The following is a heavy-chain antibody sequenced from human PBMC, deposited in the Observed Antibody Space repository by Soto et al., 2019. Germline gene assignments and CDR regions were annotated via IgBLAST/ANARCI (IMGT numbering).Heavy chain of an antibody. CDR2: IDPSDSQT. Sequence: GESLKISCKGSGYSIAVYCITWVLQKPWKGLEWMGRIDPSDSQTYYSPSFRGHVTISVTKSITTVFLQWSSLRASDTAMYYCARQIYDSDTGPNFQYYFDSWGQGTPVTVSS. CDR1: GYSIAVYC. J-gene: IGHJ4*02. D-gene: IGHD3-22*01. V-gene: IGHV5-10-1*01. CDR3: ARQIYDSDTGPNFQYYFDS.